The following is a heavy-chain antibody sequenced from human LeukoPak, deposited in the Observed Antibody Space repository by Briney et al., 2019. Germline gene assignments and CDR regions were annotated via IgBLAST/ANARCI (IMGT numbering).Heavy chain of an antibody. Sequence: SETLSLTCTVSGGSISSSSYYWGWIRQPPGKGLEWIGYIYYSGSTNYNPSLKSRVTISVDTSKNQFSLKLSSVTAADTAVYYCARDSYSSSWYSAFDIWGQGTMVTVSS. V-gene: IGHV4-61*01. D-gene: IGHD6-13*01. J-gene: IGHJ3*02. CDR2: IYYSGST. CDR3: ARDSYSSSWYSAFDI. CDR1: GGSISSSSYY.